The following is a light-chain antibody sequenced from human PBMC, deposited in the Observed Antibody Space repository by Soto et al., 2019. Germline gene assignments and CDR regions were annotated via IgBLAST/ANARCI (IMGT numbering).Light chain of an antibody. CDR1: QSVSSSY. J-gene: IGKJ1*01. CDR3: QQYGSSTGWT. Sequence: EIGLTQSPGTLFLSPGERATLSCRASQSVSSSYLAWYQQKPGQAPRLLIYGASSRATGIPDRFSGSGSGTDFTLTISRLEPEDFAVYYCQQYGSSTGWTFGQGTKVDI. CDR2: GAS. V-gene: IGKV3-20*01.